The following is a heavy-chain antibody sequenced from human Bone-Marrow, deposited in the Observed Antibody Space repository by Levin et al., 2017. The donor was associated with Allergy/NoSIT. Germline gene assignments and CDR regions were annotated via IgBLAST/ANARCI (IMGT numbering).Heavy chain of an antibody. J-gene: IGHJ6*02. V-gene: IGHV5-51*01. CDR3: ARGPDYGDDQYYGMDV. Sequence: RGESLKISCKGSGYTFTSYWIGWVRQMPGKGLEWMGIIYPGDSYTKYSPSFQGQVTISADKSISTAYLQWSSLKASDTAVYYCARGPDYGDDQYYGMDVWGQGTTVTVSS. CDR1: GYTFTSYW. D-gene: IGHD4/OR15-4a*01. CDR2: IYPGDSYT.